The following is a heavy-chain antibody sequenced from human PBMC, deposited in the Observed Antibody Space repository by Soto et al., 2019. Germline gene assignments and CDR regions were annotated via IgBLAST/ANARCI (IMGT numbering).Heavy chain of an antibody. D-gene: IGHD2-2*01. Sequence: ASVTVSCKASVYTFTGYYMHWVRQAPGQGLEWMGWINPNSGGTNYAQKFQGWVTMTGDTSISTAYMELSRLRSDDTAVYYCASDRPYCSSTSCYALGAFDIWGQGTMVTVSS. CDR2: INPNSGGT. CDR1: VYTFTGYY. CDR3: ASDRPYCSSTSCYALGAFDI. J-gene: IGHJ3*02. V-gene: IGHV1-2*04.